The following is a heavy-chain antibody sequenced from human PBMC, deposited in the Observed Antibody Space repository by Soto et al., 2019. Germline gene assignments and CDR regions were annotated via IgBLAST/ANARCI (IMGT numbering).Heavy chain of an antibody. V-gene: IGHV1-69*13. CDR2: IIPIFGTA. CDR1: GGTFSSYA. D-gene: IGHD5-12*01. J-gene: IGHJ6*02. Sequence: SVKVSCKASGGTFSSYAISWVRQAPGQGLEWMGGIIPIFGTANYAQKFQGRVTITADESTSTAYMELSSLRSGDTAVYYCARDIVATIGDYYYYYGMDVWGQGTTVTVSS. CDR3: ARDIVATIGDYYYYYGMDV.